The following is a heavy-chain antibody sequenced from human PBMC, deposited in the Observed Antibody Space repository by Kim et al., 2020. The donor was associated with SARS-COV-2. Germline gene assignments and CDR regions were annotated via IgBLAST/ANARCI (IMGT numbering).Heavy chain of an antibody. V-gene: IGHV1-69*13. D-gene: IGHD3-16*02. CDR3: ARVSMITFGGVIVIPRSGMDV. Sequence: SVKVSCKASGGTFSSYAISWVRQAPGQGLEWMGGIIPIFGTANYAQKFQGRVTITADESTSTAYMELSSLRSEDTAVYYCARVSMITFGGVIVIPRSGMDVWGQGTTVTVSS. CDR2: IIPIFGTA. J-gene: IGHJ6*02. CDR1: GGTFSSYA.